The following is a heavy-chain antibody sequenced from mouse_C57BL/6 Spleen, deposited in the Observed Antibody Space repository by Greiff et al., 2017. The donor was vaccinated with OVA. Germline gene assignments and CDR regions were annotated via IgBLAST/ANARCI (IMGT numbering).Heavy chain of an antibody. V-gene: IGHV1-80*01. CDR2: IYHGDGDT. Sequence: QVQLQQSGAELVKPGDSVKISCKASGYAFSSYWMNWVKQRPGKGLAWIGQIYHGDGDTNYTGNFKGKATLTADNSPSTAYMQLSRLTSDESAVYFGARRGGSGDAMDYWGQGTSVTVSS. CDR1: GYAFSSYW. CDR3: ARRGGSGDAMDY. D-gene: IGHD1-1*02. J-gene: IGHJ4*01.